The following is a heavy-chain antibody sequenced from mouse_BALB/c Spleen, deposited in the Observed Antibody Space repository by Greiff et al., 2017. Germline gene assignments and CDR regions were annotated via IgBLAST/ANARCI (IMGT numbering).Heavy chain of an antibody. J-gene: IGHJ4*01. CDR1: GFSLTSYG. V-gene: IGHV2-9*02. CDR2: IWAGGST. Sequence: VHLVESGPGLVAPSQSLSITCTVSGFSLTSYGVHWVRQPPGKGLEWLGVIWAGGSTNYNSALMSRLSISKDNSKSQVFLKMNSLQTDDTAMYYCARADGYYDAMDYWGQGTSVTVSS. D-gene: IGHD2-3*01. CDR3: ARADGYYDAMDY.